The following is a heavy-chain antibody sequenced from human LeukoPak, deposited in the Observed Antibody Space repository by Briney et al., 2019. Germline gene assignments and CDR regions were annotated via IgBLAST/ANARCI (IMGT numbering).Heavy chain of an antibody. V-gene: IGHV4-39*01. Sequence: SETLSLTCTVSGGSISSSSYYWGWIRQPPGKGLEWIGSIYYSGSTYYNPSLKSRVTISVDTSKNQFSLKLSSVTAADTAVYYCACGSKRQSAFDIWGQGTMVTASS. CDR2: IYYSGST. CDR3: ACGSKRQSAFDI. J-gene: IGHJ3*02. D-gene: IGHD1-14*01. CDR1: GGSISSSSYY.